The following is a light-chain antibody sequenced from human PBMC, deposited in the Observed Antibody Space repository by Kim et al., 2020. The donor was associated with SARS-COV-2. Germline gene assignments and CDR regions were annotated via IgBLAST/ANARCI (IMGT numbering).Light chain of an antibody. V-gene: IGLV2-11*03. J-gene: IGLJ3*02. Sequence: QSVTVSCTGTGSNVGSYPYVSWYQQHPGKAPKLLIYDVNKRPAGVPDRFSASKSDNTASLIISGLQAEDDADYFCCSYAGIDTPWVFGGGTQLTVL. CDR1: GSNVGSYPY. CDR3: CSYAGIDTPWV. CDR2: DVN.